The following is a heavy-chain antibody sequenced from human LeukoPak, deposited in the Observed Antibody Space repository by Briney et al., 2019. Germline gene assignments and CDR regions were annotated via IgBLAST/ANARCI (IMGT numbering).Heavy chain of an antibody. D-gene: IGHD2-2*02. CDR2: ISYDGSNK. J-gene: IGHJ4*02. V-gene: IGHV3-30*18. CDR3: AKGTNRYCSSTSCYMGGY. Sequence: PGRSLRLSCAASGFTFSSYGMHWVRQAPGKGLEWVAVISYDGSNKYYADSVKGRFTISRDNSKNTLYLQMNSLRAEDTAVYYCAKGTNRYCSSTSCYMGGYWGQGTLVTVSS. CDR1: GFTFSSYG.